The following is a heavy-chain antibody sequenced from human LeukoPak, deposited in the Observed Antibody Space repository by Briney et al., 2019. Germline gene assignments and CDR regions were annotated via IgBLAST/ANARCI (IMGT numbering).Heavy chain of an antibody. CDR3: ARDLSPVVVVAATTPYYYYGMDV. CDR2: INPNSGGT. CDR1: GYTFTGYY. Sequence: GASVKVSCKASGYTFTGYYMHWVRQAPGQGLEWMGWINPNSGGTNYAQKFQGRVTMTRDTSISTDYMELSRLRSDDTAVYYCARDLSPVVVVAATTPYYYYGMDVWGQGTTVTVSS. J-gene: IGHJ6*02. D-gene: IGHD2-15*01. V-gene: IGHV1-2*02.